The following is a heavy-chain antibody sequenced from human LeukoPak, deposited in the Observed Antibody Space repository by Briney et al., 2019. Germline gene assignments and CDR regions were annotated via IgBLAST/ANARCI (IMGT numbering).Heavy chain of an antibody. CDR3: AKDPGRGMAGPTGNWFDP. Sequence: PGGSLRLSCAASGFTFSSYSMNWVRQAPGKGLEWVAVISSDGSNNNYIDSVKGRFTISRDNSKNALFLQMTSLRVEDTAIYYCAKDPGRGMAGPTGNWFDPWGQGTLVTVSS. V-gene: IGHV3-30*18. CDR2: ISSDGSNN. D-gene: IGHD3-10*01. J-gene: IGHJ5*02. CDR1: GFTFSSYS.